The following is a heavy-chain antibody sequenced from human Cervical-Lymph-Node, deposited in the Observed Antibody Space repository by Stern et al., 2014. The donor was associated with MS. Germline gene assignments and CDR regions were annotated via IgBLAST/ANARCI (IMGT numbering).Heavy chain of an antibody. Sequence: EVQLVQSGAEVKKPGESLKISCRTSGYTFSNFWIGWVRQMPGKGLEWMGVIYPADSDTTYSPSFQGQVTISADESISTPYLQWRSLKASDTAMYYCVRRSDSAGYDTFDLWGQGTMLIVSS. J-gene: IGHJ3*01. CDR1: GYTFSNFW. V-gene: IGHV5-51*01. CDR3: VRRSDSAGYDTFDL. CDR2: IYPADSDT. D-gene: IGHD3-22*01.